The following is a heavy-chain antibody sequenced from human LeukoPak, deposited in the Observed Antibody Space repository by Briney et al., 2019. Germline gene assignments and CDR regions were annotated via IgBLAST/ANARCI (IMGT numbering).Heavy chain of an antibody. CDR3: ARGVSSGSYYNPFDS. CDR1: GGSITSSDYY. CDR2: FYYRGST. Sequence: PSETLSLTCTVSGGSITSSDYYWGWIRQPPGKGLEWIGSFYYRGSTYYSPSLKSRITISVDTSKNQFSLKLKSLTAADTAIYYCARGVSSGSYYNPFDSWGQGTLVTVSS. V-gene: IGHV4-39*01. J-gene: IGHJ4*02. D-gene: IGHD1-26*01.